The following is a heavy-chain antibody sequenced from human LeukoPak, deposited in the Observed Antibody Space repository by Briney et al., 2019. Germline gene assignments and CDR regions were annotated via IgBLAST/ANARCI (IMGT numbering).Heavy chain of an antibody. Sequence: GGTLRLSCAASGFTFNYFWMHWVRQVPGKGLVWVSGINNDGTATYYADSVKGRFTISRDNAKNTVYLQMNGLRAEDTTVYYCAIVSEYWGQGTLITVSS. J-gene: IGHJ4*02. CDR2: INNDGTAT. CDR1: GFTFNYFW. D-gene: IGHD2-21*01. V-gene: IGHV3-74*01. CDR3: AIVSEY.